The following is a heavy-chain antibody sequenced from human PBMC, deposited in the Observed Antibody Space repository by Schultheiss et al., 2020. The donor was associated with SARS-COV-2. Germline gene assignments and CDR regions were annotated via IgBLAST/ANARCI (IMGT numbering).Heavy chain of an antibody. D-gene: IGHD1-7*01. J-gene: IGHJ6*02. V-gene: IGHV3-23*01. Sequence: GESLKISCAASGFTFSSYAMSWVRQAPGKGLEWVSAISGSGGSTYYADSVKGRFTISRDNAKNSLYLQMNSLRAEDTAVYYCASQLELHYYYGMDVWGQGTTVTVSS. CDR2: ISGSGGST. CDR3: ASQLELHYYYGMDV. CDR1: GFTFSSYA.